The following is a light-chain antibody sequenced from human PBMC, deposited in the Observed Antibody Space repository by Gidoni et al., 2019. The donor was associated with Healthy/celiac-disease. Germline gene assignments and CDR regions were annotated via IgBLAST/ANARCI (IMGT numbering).Light chain of an antibody. Sequence: QSALTQPASVSGSPGPSITITGTGTSSDVGGHNCASWYQHHPGKAPKLMIYDVSNRPSGVSNRFSGSKSGNPSSLTISGLQAQDEADYHCSSYTSSSTVVFGGGTKLTVL. CDR2: DVS. V-gene: IGLV2-14*03. CDR1: SSDVGGHNC. CDR3: SSYTSSSTVV. J-gene: IGLJ2*01.